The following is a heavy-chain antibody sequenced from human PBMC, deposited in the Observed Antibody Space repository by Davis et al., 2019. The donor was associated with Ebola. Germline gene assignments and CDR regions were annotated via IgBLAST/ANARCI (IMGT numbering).Heavy chain of an antibody. CDR2: INSDGSST. V-gene: IGHV3-74*01. D-gene: IGHD5-24*01. CDR1: GFTFSSYW. Sequence: HTGGSLRLSCAASGFTFSSYWMHWVRQAPGKGLVWVSRINSDGSSTSYADSVKGRFTISRDNSKNTLYLQMNNLRAADTAVYYCTRCGDGYNYWDYWGQGTLVTVSS. CDR3: TRCGDGYNYWDY. J-gene: IGHJ4*02.